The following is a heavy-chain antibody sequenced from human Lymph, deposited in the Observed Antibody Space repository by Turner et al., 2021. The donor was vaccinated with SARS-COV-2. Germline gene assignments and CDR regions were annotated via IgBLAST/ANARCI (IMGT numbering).Heavy chain of an antibody. CDR2: ITFTSSYI. V-gene: IGHV3-21*01. CDR1: GFTFSSYS. D-gene: IGHD2-21*02. Sequence: EGQLLESGGGVVERGGLLGLSYAASGFTFSSYSMNWVRQAPGKGLEWVSSITFTSSYIYYADSVKGRFTISRDNAKNSLYLQMNSLRAGDTDVYYCARGPPDFPYYFDYWGQGTLVTVSS. CDR3: ARGPPDFPYYFDY. J-gene: IGHJ4*02.